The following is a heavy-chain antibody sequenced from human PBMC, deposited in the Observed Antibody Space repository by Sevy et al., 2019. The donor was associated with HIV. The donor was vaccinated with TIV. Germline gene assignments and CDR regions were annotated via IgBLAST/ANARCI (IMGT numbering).Heavy chain of an antibody. D-gene: IGHD4-17*01. CDR2: IYSGGST. CDR3: ARAYGDYVNRFDY. Sequence: GGSLRLSCAASGFTVSSNYMSWVRQAPGKGLDWVSVIYSGGSTYYADSVKGRFTISRDNSKNTLYLQMNSLRAEDTAVYYCARAYGDYVNRFDYWGQGTLVTVSS. CDR1: GFTVSSNY. V-gene: IGHV3-66*01. J-gene: IGHJ4*02.